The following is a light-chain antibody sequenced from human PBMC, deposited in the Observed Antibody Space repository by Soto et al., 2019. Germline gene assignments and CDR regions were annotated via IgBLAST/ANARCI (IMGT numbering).Light chain of an antibody. CDR2: AAS. J-gene: IGKJ2*01. CDR3: QQASSFPPT. CDR1: QAVSSW. V-gene: IGKV1D-12*01. Sequence: DIQMTQSPSSVAASVGDRVTITCRASQAVSSWLTWYQQKPGKAPKFLIYAASSLQSGVPSRFSGSGSGTDFTLTISSLQPEDFATYYCQQASSFPPTYGQGTKLVIK.